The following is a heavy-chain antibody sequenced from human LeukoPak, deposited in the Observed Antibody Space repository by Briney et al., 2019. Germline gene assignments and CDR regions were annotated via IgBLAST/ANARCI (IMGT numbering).Heavy chain of an antibody. CDR3: AREPRINMSPDAFDF. D-gene: IGHD3-10*02. J-gene: IGHJ3*01. CDR2: IKSNSGGI. Sequence: GASVKVSCKTSGYTFTDYYLHWVRQAPGQGLEWMGWIKSNSGGIHYSQKFQDRVFITRDTSSNTVYMELSSLTSGDTAIYYCAREPRINMSPDAFDFWGQGTLVTVFS. CDR1: GYTFTDYY. V-gene: IGHV1-2*02.